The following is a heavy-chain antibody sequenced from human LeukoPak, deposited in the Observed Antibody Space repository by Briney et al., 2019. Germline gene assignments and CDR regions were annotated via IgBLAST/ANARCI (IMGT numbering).Heavy chain of an antibody. CDR3: AKDSSSWYVPWFDP. CDR1: GFTFSSYS. J-gene: IGHJ5*02. V-gene: IGHV3-21*04. D-gene: IGHD6-13*01. CDR2: ISSSSSYI. Sequence: GGSLRLSCAASGFTFSSYSMNWVRQAPGKGLEWVSSISSSSSYIYYADSVKGRFTISRDNAKNSLYLQMNSLRAEGTAVYYCAKDSSSWYVPWFDPWGQGTLVTVSS.